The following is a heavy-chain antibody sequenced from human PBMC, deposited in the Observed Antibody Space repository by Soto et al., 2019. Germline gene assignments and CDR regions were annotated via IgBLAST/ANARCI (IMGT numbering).Heavy chain of an antibody. J-gene: IGHJ3*02. V-gene: IGHV3-21*01. CDR3: ASPRDYCVTTSNCFIAFDI. Sequence: AQLVESGGSLVKPGGSLRLSCAASGFSFGDYIMNWVRQAPGRGLEWVASIRHRGSYIFYADSVKGRFTISRDNSRDSLYLQMNSLRVDDTAIYYCASPRDYCVTTSNCFIAFDIWGQGTRVTVSS. D-gene: IGHD4-17*01. CDR1: GFSFGDYI. CDR2: IRHRGSYI.